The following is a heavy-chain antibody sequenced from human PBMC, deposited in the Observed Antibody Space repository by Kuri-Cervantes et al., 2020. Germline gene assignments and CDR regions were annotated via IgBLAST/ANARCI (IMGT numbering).Heavy chain of an antibody. CDR1: GYTFTSYY. V-gene: IGHV1-46*01. CDR3: AGGGYYDSSGYFVNPRPSDFDY. J-gene: IGHJ4*02. D-gene: IGHD3-22*01. Sequence: ASVKVSCKASGYTFTSYYMHWVRQAPGQGLEWMGIINPSGGSTSYAQKFQGRVTMTRDTSTSTVYMELSSLRSEDTAVYYCAGGGYYDSSGYFVNPRPSDFDYWGQGTLVTVSS. CDR2: INPSGGST.